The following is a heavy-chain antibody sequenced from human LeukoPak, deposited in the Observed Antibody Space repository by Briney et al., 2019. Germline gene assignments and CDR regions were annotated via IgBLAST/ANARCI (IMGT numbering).Heavy chain of an antibody. V-gene: IGHV4-59*01. CDR2: IYYSGST. D-gene: IGHD6-13*01. CDR1: GGSISSYY. Sequence: KPSETLSLTCTVSGGSISSYYWSWIRQPPGKGLEWIGYIYYSGSTNYNPSLKSRVTISVDTSKNQFSLKLSSVTAADTAVYYCARSFSSSWYVPYYYYYMDVWGKGTTVTVSS. CDR3: ARSFSSSWYVPYYYYYMDV. J-gene: IGHJ6*03.